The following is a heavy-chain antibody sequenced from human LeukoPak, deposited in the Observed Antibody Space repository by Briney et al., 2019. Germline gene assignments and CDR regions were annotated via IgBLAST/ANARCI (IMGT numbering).Heavy chain of an antibody. CDR1: GFTFGDYG. J-gene: IGHJ4*02. Sequence: GGSLRLSCAASGFTFGDYGMNWGRQAPGKGLEWVSSISSSSSYIYYADSVKGRFTISRDNAKNSLYLQMNSLRAEDTAVYYCARVTFYDSSGYYKVSDYWGQGTLVTVSS. D-gene: IGHD3-22*01. CDR3: ARVTFYDSSGYYKVSDY. CDR2: ISSSSSYI. V-gene: IGHV3-21*01.